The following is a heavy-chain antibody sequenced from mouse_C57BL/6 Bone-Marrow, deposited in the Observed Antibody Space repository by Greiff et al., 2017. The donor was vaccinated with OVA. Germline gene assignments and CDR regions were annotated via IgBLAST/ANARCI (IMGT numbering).Heavy chain of an antibody. D-gene: IGHD1-1*01. J-gene: IGHJ1*03. CDR1: GFNIKDDY. V-gene: IGHV14-4*01. CDR3: TTGEDDGYWYFDV. CDR2: IDPENGDT. Sequence: VQLKQSGAELVRPGASVKLSCTASGFNIKDDYMHWVKQRPEQGLEWIGWIDPENGDTEYASKFQGKATLTADPSSTTASLQLSSRTSEDAAVVYCTTGEDDGYWYFDVWGTGTTVTVSS.